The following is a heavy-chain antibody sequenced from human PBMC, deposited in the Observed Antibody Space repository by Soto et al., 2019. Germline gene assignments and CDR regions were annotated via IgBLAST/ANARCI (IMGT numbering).Heavy chain of an antibody. V-gene: IGHV4-34*01. CDR1: GGSFSGYY. D-gene: IGHD3-3*01. Sequence: SETLSLTCAVYGGSFSGYYWSWIRQPPGKGVEWSGEINHSGSTNYNPSLKSRVTISVDTSKSQFSLKLSSVTAADTAIYYCARGVSNYDFWSGYSHYYYYMDVWGKGTTVTVSS. CDR2: INHSGST. CDR3: ARGVSNYDFWSGYSHYYYYMDV. J-gene: IGHJ6*03.